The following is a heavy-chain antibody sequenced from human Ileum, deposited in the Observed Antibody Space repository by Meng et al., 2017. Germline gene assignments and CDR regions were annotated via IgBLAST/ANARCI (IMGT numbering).Heavy chain of an antibody. CDR1: GYIFTRYG. CDR3: ARDTVGATLGDY. Sequence: QVQLVQSGAEVKKPGASVKGFCKASGYIFTRYGIGWVRQAPGQGLEWMGWISAYSGNTKYAQKLQGRVTMTTDTSTSTAYMELRNLRSDDTAVYYCARDTVGATLGDYWGQGTLVTVSS. D-gene: IGHD1-26*01. J-gene: IGHJ4*02. CDR2: ISAYSGNT. V-gene: IGHV1-18*01.